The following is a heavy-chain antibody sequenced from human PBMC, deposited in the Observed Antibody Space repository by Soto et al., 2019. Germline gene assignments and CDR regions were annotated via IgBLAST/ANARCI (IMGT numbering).Heavy chain of an antibody. J-gene: IGHJ6*02. D-gene: IGHD3-3*01. CDR2: IYYSGST. Sequence: NPXASLSGMATATGDCRTSSAWSSLRQPPGNGLEWIGYIYYSGSTNYNPSLKSRVTISVDTSKTQFSLKLSSVTAEDTAVYYCARDLGSYAFWSGSLGTYGMGVSGDRTTVT. V-gene: IGHV4-59*13. CDR3: ARDLGSYAFWSGSLGTYGMGV. CDR1: GDCRTSSA.